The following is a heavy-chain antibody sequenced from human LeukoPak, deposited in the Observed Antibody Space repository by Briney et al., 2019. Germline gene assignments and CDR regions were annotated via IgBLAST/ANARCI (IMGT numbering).Heavy chain of an antibody. V-gene: IGHV3-23*01. Sequence: SGGSLRLSCAASGFTFSSYAMSWVRQAPGKGLEWVSAISGTGGSTYYADSVKGRSTISRDNSKNTLYLQMNSLRAEDTAVYYCARKAGIQLWLMDVWGKGTTVTVSS. D-gene: IGHD5-18*01. CDR3: ARKAGIQLWLMDV. J-gene: IGHJ6*04. CDR2: ISGTGGST. CDR1: GFTFSSYA.